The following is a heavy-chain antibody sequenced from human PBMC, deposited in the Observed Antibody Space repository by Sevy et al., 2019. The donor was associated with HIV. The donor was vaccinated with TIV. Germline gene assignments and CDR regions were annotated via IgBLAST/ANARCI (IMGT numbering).Heavy chain of an antibody. V-gene: IGHV3-74*01. CDR3: ARGTRGLLSS. D-gene: IGHD2-2*01. CDR1: GFTFSNFW. Sequence: GGSLRLSCAASGFTFSNFWMHWVRQGPGKGLVWVSRINTDGNSISYADSVKGRFTISRDNAKTTVFLQMNSLRSEDTAVYYCARGTRGLLSSWGQGTLVTVSS. J-gene: IGHJ5*02. CDR2: INTDGNSI.